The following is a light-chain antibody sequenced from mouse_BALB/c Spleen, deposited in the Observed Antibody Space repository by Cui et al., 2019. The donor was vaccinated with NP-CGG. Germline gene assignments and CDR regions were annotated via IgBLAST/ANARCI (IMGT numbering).Light chain of an antibody. CDR3: ALWYSNHWV. J-gene: IGLJ1*01. Sequence: QAIVTQKSEPTTSPGETVTLTFRSSTGTVTTNNHANWVQEKPDHLFTGLIGGTNNRAPGVPARFSGSLIGDKAALTITGAQTEDEAIYFCALWYSNHWVFGGGTKLTVL. CDR2: GTN. CDR1: TGTVTTNNH. V-gene: IGLV1*01.